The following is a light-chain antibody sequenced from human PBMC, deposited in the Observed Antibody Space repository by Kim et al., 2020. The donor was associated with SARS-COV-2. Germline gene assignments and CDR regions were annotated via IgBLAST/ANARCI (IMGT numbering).Light chain of an antibody. V-gene: IGLV3-19*01. CDR3: QSRNSGGNVV. CDR2: GRN. J-gene: IGLJ2*01. CDR1: SLRSYY. Sequence: SSELTQDPAVSVALGQTVRITCQGDSLRSYYATWYQQKPRQAPVLVIYGRNNRPSGIPDRFSGSTSGNTASLTISGAQAEDEVDFYCQSRNSGGNVVFGGGTQLTVL.